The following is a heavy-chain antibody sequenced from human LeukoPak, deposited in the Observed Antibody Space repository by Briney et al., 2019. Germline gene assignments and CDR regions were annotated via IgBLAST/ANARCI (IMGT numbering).Heavy chain of an antibody. V-gene: IGHV4-39*01. CDR1: GGSISSSGFY. CDR3: ARQWDSSGYHEYFQH. D-gene: IGHD3-22*01. J-gene: IGHJ1*01. Sequence: SETLSLTCTVSGGSISSSGFYWGWIRQPPGMGLEWIGSINYSGTTYHNPTRKRRVSISVDTSKSPFSLKLSSVTATDTAVYYCARQWDSSGYHEYFQHWGQGTLVTVSS. CDR2: INYSGTT.